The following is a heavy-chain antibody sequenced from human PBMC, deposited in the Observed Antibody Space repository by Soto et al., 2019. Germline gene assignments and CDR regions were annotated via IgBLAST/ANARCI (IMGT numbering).Heavy chain of an antibody. V-gene: IGHV1-2*04. J-gene: IGHJ5*02. CDR2: INPNSAGT. CDR1: GYNFIGNN. CDR3: ARYPGGVLRFLESSTRPGWFDP. Sequence: AAVKVSCMDAGYNFIGNNMNWVRQAPGQGLGWMGPINPNSAGTNFTHKCQCWVIMTRDSSISTAYMELSRLRADDASVYYCARYPGGVLRFLESSTRPGWFDPWGQGALVTVSS. D-gene: IGHD3-3*01.